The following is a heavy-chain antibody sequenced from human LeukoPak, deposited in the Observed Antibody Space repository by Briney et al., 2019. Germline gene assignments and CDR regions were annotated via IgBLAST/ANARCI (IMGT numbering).Heavy chain of an antibody. CDR1: GGSISSYY. CDR2: IYTSGST. CDR3: ARAGLPFYYYYYMDV. D-gene: IGHD4-11*01. Sequence: SQTLSLTCTVSGGSISSYYWSWIRQPAGKGLEWTGRIYTSGSTNYNPSLKSRVTMSVDTSKNQFSLKLSSVTAADTAVYYCARAGLPFYYYYYMDVWGKGTTVTISS. J-gene: IGHJ6*03. V-gene: IGHV4-4*07.